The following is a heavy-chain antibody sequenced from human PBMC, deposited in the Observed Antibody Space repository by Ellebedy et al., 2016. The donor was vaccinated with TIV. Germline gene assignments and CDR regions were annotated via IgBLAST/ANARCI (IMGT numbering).Heavy chain of an antibody. D-gene: IGHD1-26*01. CDR2: IYSGGST. V-gene: IGHV3-53*01. Sequence: GESLKISXAASGFTVSSSYMSWVRQAPGKGLEWVSVIYSGGSTYYADSVKGRFIISRDNSQNTLYLQMNSLRAEDTAVYYCARDSTWAGYFDYWGQGTLVIVSS. CDR1: GFTVSSSY. CDR3: ARDSTWAGYFDY. J-gene: IGHJ4*02.